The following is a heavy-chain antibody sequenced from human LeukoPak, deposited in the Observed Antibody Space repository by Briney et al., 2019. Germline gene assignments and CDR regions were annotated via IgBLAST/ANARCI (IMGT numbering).Heavy chain of an antibody. J-gene: IGHJ6*03. D-gene: IGHD3-22*01. CDR2: ISGSGGST. Sequence: GGSLRFSCAASGFTFSSYAMSWVRQAPGKGLEWVSAISGSGGSTYYADSVKGRFTISRDNSKNTLYLQMNSLRAEDTAVYYCAKGAGGYFRHYYYYYYMDVWGKGTTVTVSS. V-gene: IGHV3-23*01. CDR3: AKGAGGYFRHYYYYYYMDV. CDR1: GFTFSSYA.